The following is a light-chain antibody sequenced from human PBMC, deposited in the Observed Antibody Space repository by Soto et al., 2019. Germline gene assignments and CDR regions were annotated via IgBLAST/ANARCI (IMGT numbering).Light chain of an antibody. J-gene: IGKJ5*01. Sequence: DIVMTQSPLSLPVTPGEPASISCRSSQSLLHSNGYNYLDWYLQKPGQSPQLLIYLGSNRASGVPDRFSGSGSGTYFTLKISTVDAEDVGVYYCMQALQTQGTFGQGTRLEIK. V-gene: IGKV2-28*01. CDR3: MQALQTQGT. CDR1: QSLLHSNGYNY. CDR2: LGS.